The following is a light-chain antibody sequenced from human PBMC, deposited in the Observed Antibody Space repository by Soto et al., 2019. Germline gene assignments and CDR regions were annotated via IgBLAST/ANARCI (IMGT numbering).Light chain of an antibody. Sequence: EIVLTQSPATLSLSPGERATLSCRATQSVSSYLAWYQQKPGQAPRLXIYDASNRDTGIPARFSGSGAGTDFTLTISSLEPEDFEVYYCQQSHNWPRTFGQGTKVDIK. CDR1: QSVSSY. V-gene: IGKV3-11*01. CDR3: QQSHNWPRT. CDR2: DAS. J-gene: IGKJ1*01.